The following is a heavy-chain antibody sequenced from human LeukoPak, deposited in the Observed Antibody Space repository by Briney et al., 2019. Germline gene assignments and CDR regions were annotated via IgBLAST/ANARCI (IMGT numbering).Heavy chain of an antibody. V-gene: IGHV3-49*03. CDR3: TRDGSSPPYYMDV. D-gene: IGHD2-15*01. CDR1: GFTFGDYA. Sequence: GGSLRLSCTASGFTFGDYAMSWFRQAPGKGLEWVGFIRSRAYGGTTEYAASVKGRFTISRDDSKSIAYLQMNSLKTEDTAVYYCTRDGSSPPYYMDVWGKGTTGTVSS. J-gene: IGHJ6*03. CDR2: IRSRAYGGTT.